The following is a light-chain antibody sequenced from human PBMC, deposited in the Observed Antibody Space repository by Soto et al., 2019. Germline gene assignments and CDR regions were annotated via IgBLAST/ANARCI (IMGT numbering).Light chain of an antibody. CDR1: NGDVGSYDL. Sequence: QSALTQPASVSGSPGQSITISCTGTNGDVGSYDLVSWYQRYPGEAPKLIIYEVNKRPSGISNRFSGSKSGNTASLTISGLQAEDEAEYDCCSYAGSNSLIFGGGTQLTLL. CDR3: CSYAGSNSLI. V-gene: IGLV2-23*02. J-gene: IGLJ2*01. CDR2: EVN.